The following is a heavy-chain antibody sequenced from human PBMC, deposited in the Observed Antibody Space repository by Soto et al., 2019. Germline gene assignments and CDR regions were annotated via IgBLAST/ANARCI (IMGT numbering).Heavy chain of an antibody. CDR1: GGTFSSYA. CDR3: ARWRVVTPAGYFDY. D-gene: IGHD2-21*02. CDR2: IIPIFGTA. J-gene: IGHJ4*02. Sequence: SVKVSCKASGGTFSSYAISWVRQAPGQGLEWMGGIIPIFGTANYAQKFQGRVTITADESTSTAYMELSSLRSEDTAVYYCARWRVVTPAGYFDYWGQGTLVTVS. V-gene: IGHV1-69*13.